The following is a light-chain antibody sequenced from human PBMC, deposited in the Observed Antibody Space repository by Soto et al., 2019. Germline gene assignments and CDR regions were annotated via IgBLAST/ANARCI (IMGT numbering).Light chain of an antibody. CDR1: SGHSSNA. CDR2: LNSDGSH. V-gene: IGLV4-69*01. CDR3: QTWGTGIRA. Sequence: QSVLTQSHSASASLGASVKLTCTLSSGHSSNAIAWHQQQPQKGPRFLMKLNSDGSHSKGDGIPDRFSGSSSGAERDLTISSLQSEDEADYYYQTWGTGIRAFGGGTQVNVL. J-gene: IGLJ2*01.